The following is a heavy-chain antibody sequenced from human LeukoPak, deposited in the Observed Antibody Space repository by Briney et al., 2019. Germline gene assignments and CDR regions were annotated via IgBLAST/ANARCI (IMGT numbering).Heavy chain of an antibody. CDR2: INHSGST. J-gene: IGHJ3*01. D-gene: IGHD3-22*01. CDR1: GGSFRGYY. Sequence: SETLSLICAVYGGSFRGYYWSWIRQPPGKGLEWIGEINHSGSTNYNPSLKSRVTISVDTSKNQFSLKLSSVTAADTAVYYCASFDYDSSGQSDHWGQGTMVTVSS. V-gene: IGHV4-34*01. CDR3: ASFDYDSSGQSDH.